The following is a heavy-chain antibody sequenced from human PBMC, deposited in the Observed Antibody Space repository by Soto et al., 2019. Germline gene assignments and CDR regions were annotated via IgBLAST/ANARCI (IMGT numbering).Heavy chain of an antibody. Sequence: QVQLQESGPGLVKPSETLSLTCTVSGGSIRNYYWTWIRQPPGKGLELIGYISYSGNTRYNPSLKSRITISSDTSKNQFSLKLSSVTAADTAVYYCANIRHPQRIDDWGQGMLVTVSS. D-gene: IGHD1-1*01. CDR2: ISYSGNT. J-gene: IGHJ4*02. CDR1: GGSIRNYY. V-gene: IGHV4-59*08. CDR3: ANIRHPQRIDD.